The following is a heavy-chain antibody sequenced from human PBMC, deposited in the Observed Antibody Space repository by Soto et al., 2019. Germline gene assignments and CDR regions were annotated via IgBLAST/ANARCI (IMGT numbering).Heavy chain of an antibody. D-gene: IGHD3-10*01. J-gene: IGHJ4*02. CDR2: MNPNSGNT. Sequence: GASVKVSCKASGYTFTSYDINWVRQATGQGLEWMGWMNPNSGNTGYAQKFQGRVTMTRNTSISTAYMELSSLRSVDTAVYYCARVTRSLWFDHFDYWGQGTLVTVSS. CDR3: ARVTRSLWFDHFDY. CDR1: GYTFTSYD. V-gene: IGHV1-8*01.